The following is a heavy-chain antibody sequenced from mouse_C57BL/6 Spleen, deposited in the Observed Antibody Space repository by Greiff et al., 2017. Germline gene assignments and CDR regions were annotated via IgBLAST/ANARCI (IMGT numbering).Heavy chain of an antibody. D-gene: IGHD4-1*02. CDR1: GFTFTDYY. CDR3: ARSTGAFDY. Sequence: VQLKESGGGLVQPGGSLSLSCAASGFTFTDYYMSWVRQPPGKALEWLGFIRNKANGYTTEYSASVKGRFTISRDNSQSILYLQMNALRAEDSATYYCARSTGAFDYWGQGTTLTVSS. CDR2: IRNKANGYTT. J-gene: IGHJ2*01. V-gene: IGHV7-3*01.